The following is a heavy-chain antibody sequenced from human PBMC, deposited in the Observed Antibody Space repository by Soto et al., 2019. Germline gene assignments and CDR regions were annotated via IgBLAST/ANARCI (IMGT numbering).Heavy chain of an antibody. V-gene: IGHV3-48*02. D-gene: IGHD2-21*02. CDR3: ASIYCGGDCYGTEYFQH. CDR1: GFTFSSYS. Sequence: VQLVESGGGLVQPGGSLRLSCAASGFTFSSYSMNWVRQAPGKGLEWVSYISSSSSTIYYADSVKGRFTISRDNAKNSLYLQMNSLRDEDTAVYYCASIYCGGDCYGTEYFQHWGQGTLVTVSS. J-gene: IGHJ1*01. CDR2: ISSSSSTI.